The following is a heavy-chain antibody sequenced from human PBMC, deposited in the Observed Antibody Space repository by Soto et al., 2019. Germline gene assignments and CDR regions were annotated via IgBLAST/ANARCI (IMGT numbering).Heavy chain of an antibody. CDR2: IFSNDEK. CDR1: GFSLSNARMG. Sequence: SGPTLVNPTATLTLTCTVSGFSLSNARMGVSWIRQPPGKALEWLAHIFSNDEKSYSTSLKSRLTISKDTSKSQVVLTMTNMDPVDTATYYCARIPYYDFWSGYYDPLDYWGQGTLVTVSS. V-gene: IGHV2-26*01. CDR3: ARIPYYDFWSGYYDPLDY. D-gene: IGHD3-3*01. J-gene: IGHJ4*02.